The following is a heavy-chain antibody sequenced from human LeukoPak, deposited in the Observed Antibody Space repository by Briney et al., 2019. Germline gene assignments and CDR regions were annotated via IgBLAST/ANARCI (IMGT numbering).Heavy chain of an antibody. CDR1: GGSISSYY. V-gene: IGHV4-4*07. D-gene: IGHD6-19*01. Sequence: SETLSLTCTVSGGSISSYYWSWIRQPAGKGLEWIGRIYTSGSTNYNPSLKSRVTMSVDTSKNQFSLKLSSVTAADTAVYYCARVYSSGWYPSYYFDYWGQGTLVTVSS. J-gene: IGHJ4*02. CDR3: ARVYSSGWYPSYYFDY. CDR2: IYTSGST.